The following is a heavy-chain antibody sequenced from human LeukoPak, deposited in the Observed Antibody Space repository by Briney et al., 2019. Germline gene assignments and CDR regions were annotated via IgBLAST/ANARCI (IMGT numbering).Heavy chain of an antibody. J-gene: IGHJ4*02. Sequence: PGGSLRLSCAASGFTVSSNFLSWVRQAPGKGLEWVAIISYDGSNKYYADSVKGRFTISRDNSKNTLYLQMNSLRAEDTAVYYCAKDKWELLGGGFFDYWGQGTLVTVSS. CDR2: ISYDGSNK. CDR1: GFTVSSNF. D-gene: IGHD1-26*01. V-gene: IGHV3-30*18. CDR3: AKDKWELLGGGFFDY.